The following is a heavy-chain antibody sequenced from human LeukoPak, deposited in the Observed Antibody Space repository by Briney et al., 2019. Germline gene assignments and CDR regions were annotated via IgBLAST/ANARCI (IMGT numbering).Heavy chain of an antibody. CDR2: INHSGYT. Sequence: PSETLSLTCAVSGVSFNDYYWSWVRQSPGKGLEWIGEINHSGYTNDTPSLTSRVTISIDTSRKQFSLNLRSVTVADTAVYYCTRMTTGHDYWGQGTLVTVSS. J-gene: IGHJ4*02. CDR1: GVSFNDYY. V-gene: IGHV4-34*01. D-gene: IGHD1-14*01. CDR3: TRMTTGHDY.